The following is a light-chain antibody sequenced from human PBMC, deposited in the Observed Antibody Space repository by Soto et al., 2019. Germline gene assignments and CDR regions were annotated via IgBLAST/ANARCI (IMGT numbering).Light chain of an antibody. CDR3: NSFTTSSTLV. CDR2: DVS. V-gene: IGLV2-14*03. CDR1: SSDVGAYNS. J-gene: IGLJ2*01. Sequence: QSVLTQPASVSGSPGHSITISCTGTSSDVGAYNSVSWYQHHPGKAPKLMIYDVSNRPSGVSNRFSGSKSGNTASLTLSGLQAEDEADYYCNSFTTSSTLVFGGGTKLTVL.